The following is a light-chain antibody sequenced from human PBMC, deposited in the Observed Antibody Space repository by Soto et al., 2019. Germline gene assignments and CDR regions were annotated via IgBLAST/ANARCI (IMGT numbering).Light chain of an antibody. J-gene: IGKJ5*01. CDR2: DAS. CDR3: QQRRSWPPTIT. CDR1: ESVSTY. V-gene: IGKV3-11*01. Sequence: EIVLTQSPATLSLSPGERATLSCRASESVSTYLARYQQRPCQAPRLLIYDASYRATDIPPRFSGSGSGTDFTLTISSLEPEDFAVYYCQQRRSWPPTITFGQGTRLEIK.